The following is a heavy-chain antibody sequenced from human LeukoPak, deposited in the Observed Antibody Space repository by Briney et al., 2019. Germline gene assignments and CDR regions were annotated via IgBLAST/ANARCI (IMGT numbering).Heavy chain of an antibody. CDR2: ISSNGGST. CDR1: GFTFSSFSSYA. CDR3: VKGQRYYDSSGYYSIEYFQH. V-gene: IGHV3-64D*09. Sequence: PGGSLRLSCSASGFTFSSFSSYAMHWVRQAPGKGLEYVSAISSNGGSTYYADSVKGRFTISRDNSKNTLYLQMSSLRAEDTAVYYCVKGQRYYDSSGYYSIEYFQHWGQGTLVTVSS. J-gene: IGHJ1*01. D-gene: IGHD3-22*01.